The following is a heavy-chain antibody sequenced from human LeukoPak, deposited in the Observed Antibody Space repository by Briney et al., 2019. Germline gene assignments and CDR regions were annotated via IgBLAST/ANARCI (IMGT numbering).Heavy chain of an antibody. J-gene: IGHJ4*02. Sequence: SETLSLTCTVSGGSISSYYWSWIRQPPGKGLEWIGYIYYSGSTNYNPSLKSRVTISVDTSKNQFSLKLSSVTAADTAVYYCARGSGSYGIFAHWGQGTLVTVSS. CDR2: IYYSGST. V-gene: IGHV4-59*08. D-gene: IGHD1-26*01. CDR3: ARGSGSYGIFAH. CDR1: GGSISSYY.